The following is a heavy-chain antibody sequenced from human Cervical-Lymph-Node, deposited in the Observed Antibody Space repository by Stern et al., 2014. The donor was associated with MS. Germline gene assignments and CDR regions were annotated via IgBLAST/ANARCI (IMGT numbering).Heavy chain of an antibody. J-gene: IGHJ4*02. Sequence: VQLGQSGGTLVQPGGSLRLSCAASGFTLSSYAMRWGRPAPGTGLAWVSVISGSYGSTFYADSVKGRFTISRDNSKNTLFLQMNSLRAEDTAVYYCAKVYGSGPFDYWGQGTLVTVSS. V-gene: IGHV3-23*04. CDR1: GFTLSSYA. D-gene: IGHD6-19*01. CDR3: AKVYGSGPFDY. CDR2: ISGSYGST.